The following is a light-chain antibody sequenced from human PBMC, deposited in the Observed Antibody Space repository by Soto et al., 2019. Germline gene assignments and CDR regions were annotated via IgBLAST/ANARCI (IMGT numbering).Light chain of an antibody. CDR3: QQYNSYPYT. CDR2: KAS. CDR1: QSISTW. V-gene: IGKV1-5*03. Sequence: DIQMTQSPSTLSSSVGDRVTITCRASQSISTWLAWYQQKPGKAPKLLIYKASSLESGVPSRFSGSGSGTEFTLTISSLQPDDFATYYCQQYNSYPYTFGQGTKLEIK. J-gene: IGKJ2*01.